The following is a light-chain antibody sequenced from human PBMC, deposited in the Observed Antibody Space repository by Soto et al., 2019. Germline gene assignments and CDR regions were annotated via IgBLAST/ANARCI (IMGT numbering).Light chain of an antibody. J-gene: IGLJ1*01. CDR3: LLSYSGARSYV. CDR2: DTS. Sequence: QAVVTQEPSLTVSPGGTVTLTCGSSTGAVTSGHYPYWFQQKPGQAPRTLIYDTSNKHSWTPARFSGSLLGGKAALTLSGAQPEDEAEYYCLLSYSGARSYVFGTWTKLTVL. CDR1: TGAVTSGHY. V-gene: IGLV7-46*01.